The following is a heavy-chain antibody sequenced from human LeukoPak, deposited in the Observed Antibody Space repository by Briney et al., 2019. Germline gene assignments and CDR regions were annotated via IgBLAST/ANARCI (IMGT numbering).Heavy chain of an antibody. CDR1: GYSFTSYW. Sequence: GESLKISCKGSGYSFTSYWIGWVRQMPGKGLEWMGIIYPGDSDTRPSPSFQGQVTISADKSISTAYLQWSSLKASDTAMYYCARHDSRNTYSSSSLRQGWFDPWGQGTLVTVSS. CDR3: ARHDSRNTYSSSSLRQGWFDP. V-gene: IGHV5-51*01. D-gene: IGHD6-6*01. J-gene: IGHJ5*02. CDR2: IYPGDSDT.